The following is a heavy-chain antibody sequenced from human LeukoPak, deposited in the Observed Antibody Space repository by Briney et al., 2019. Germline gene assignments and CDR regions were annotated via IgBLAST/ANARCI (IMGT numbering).Heavy chain of an antibody. J-gene: IGHJ4*02. Sequence: GGSLRLSCAVSGFTFRTSWMHWVRQAPGGGLVWDSRMNSDGTTVNYADSVKGRFTMSRDNAKNTLYLQMNSLRAEDTAVYYCARGGNYYLDYWGQGTLATVSS. CDR1: GFTFRTSW. CDR2: MNSDGTTV. CDR3: ARGGNYYLDY. V-gene: IGHV3-74*01. D-gene: IGHD5-24*01.